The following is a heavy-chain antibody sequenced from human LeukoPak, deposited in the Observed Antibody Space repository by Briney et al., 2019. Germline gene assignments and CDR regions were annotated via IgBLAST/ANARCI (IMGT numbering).Heavy chain of an antibody. J-gene: IGHJ6*03. D-gene: IGHD6-19*01. CDR3: AREAVIAVAENYYYMDV. V-gene: IGHV4-39*07. Sequence: SETLSLTCTVSGGSISSSSYYWGWIRQPPGKGLEWIGSIYYSGSTYYNPSLKSRVTISVDTSKSQFSLKLSSVTAADTAVYYCAREAVIAVAENYYYMDVWGKGTTVTVSS. CDR1: GGSISSSSYY. CDR2: IYYSGST.